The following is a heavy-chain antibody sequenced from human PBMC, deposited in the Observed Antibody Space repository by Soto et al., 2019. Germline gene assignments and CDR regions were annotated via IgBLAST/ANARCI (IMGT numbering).Heavy chain of an antibody. D-gene: IGHD5-12*01. CDR2: TSYHGNKE. V-gene: IGHV3-30*18. CDR1: GFTFSTCG. CDR3: AKDIGYSGYEVWHFDL. J-gene: IGHJ2*01. Sequence: QVQLVESGGGVVQPGRSLRLSCAASGFTFSTCGMHWVRQAPGKGLEWVALTSYHGNKEYYADSVKGRFTISRDNSKNTLYLQMNSLRSEDTAVYYCAKDIGYSGYEVWHFDLWGRCTLVTVSS.